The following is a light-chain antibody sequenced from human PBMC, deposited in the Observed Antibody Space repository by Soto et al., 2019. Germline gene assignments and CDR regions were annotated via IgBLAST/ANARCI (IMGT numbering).Light chain of an antibody. CDR2: EVT. CDR1: SSDVGAYHF. J-gene: IGLJ1*01. V-gene: IGLV2-14*01. Sequence: QSALTQPASVSGSPGQSITISCTGSSSDVGAYHFVSWYQHHPDKAPKLILYEVTARPSGVSSRFSGSKSGNTASLTISGLQADDEANYYCSSYTSSNTPYVFGTGTKLTVL. CDR3: SSYTSSNTPYV.